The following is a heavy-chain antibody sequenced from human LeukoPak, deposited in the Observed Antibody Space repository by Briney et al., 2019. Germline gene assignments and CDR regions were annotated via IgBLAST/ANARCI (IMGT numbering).Heavy chain of an antibody. CDR1: GGTFSNYA. V-gene: IGHV3-13*01. J-gene: IGHJ6*03. CDR3: ARDRGRYYMDV. Sequence: SCKASGGTFSNYAMSWVRQATGKGLEWVSGIGTAGDIYYPGSVKGRFTISRENAKNSLYLQINSLRAGDTAVYYCARDRGRYYMDVWGKGTTVTISS. CDR2: IGTAGDI. D-gene: IGHD6-25*01.